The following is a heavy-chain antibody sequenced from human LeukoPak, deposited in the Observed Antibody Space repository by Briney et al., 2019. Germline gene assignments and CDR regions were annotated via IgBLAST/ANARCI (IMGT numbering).Heavy chain of an antibody. D-gene: IGHD3-3*01. V-gene: IGHV1-69*01. J-gene: IGHJ4*02. CDR3: ARTPYDFWSGYYSGVGYYFDY. CDR1: VGTFSSYA. Sequence: SVKVSCKASVGTFSSYAISGVRQAPGQGLEWMGGIIPIFGTANYAQKFQGRVTITADESTSTPYMELSSVRSEDTAVYYCARTPYDFWSGYYSGVGYYFDYWGQGTLVTVSS. CDR2: IIPIFGTA.